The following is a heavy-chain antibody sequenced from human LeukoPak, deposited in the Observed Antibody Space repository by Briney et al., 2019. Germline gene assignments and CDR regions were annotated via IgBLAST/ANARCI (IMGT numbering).Heavy chain of an antibody. CDR3: AKDLDDYVWGSYRPPPYSWVDP. J-gene: IGHJ5*02. CDR1: KFTLSRYN. CDR2: ISGSGGST. V-gene: IGHV3-23*01. Sequence: GGSVRLPCAVSKFTLSRYNMHGVRQAPGKGLEWVSDISGSGGSTYYTDSVKGGFTITRDNSKNTLYLQMNSLRAVDTAVYYCAKDLDDYVWGSYRPPPYSWVDPWGQGTLVTVSS. D-gene: IGHD3-16*02.